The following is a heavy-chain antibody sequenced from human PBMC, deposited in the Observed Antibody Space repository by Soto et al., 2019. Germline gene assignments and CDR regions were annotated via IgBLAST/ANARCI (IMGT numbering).Heavy chain of an antibody. D-gene: IGHD3-10*01. CDR3: AKDRINMVRGVIINPSPVDY. V-gene: IGHV3-23*01. CDR1: GFTFSSYA. Sequence: GGSLRLSCAASGFTFSSYAMSWVRQAPGKGLEWVSAISGSGGSTYYADSVKGRFTISRDNSKNTLYLQMNSLRAEDTAVYYCAKDRINMVRGVIINPSPVDYWGQGTLVTVSS. J-gene: IGHJ4*02. CDR2: ISGSGGST.